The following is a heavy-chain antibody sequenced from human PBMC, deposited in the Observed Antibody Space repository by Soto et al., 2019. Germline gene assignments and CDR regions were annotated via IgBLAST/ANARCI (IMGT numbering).Heavy chain of an antibody. CDR1: GYSFTSYW. J-gene: IGHJ3*02. CDR3: ASXGDPYHHDSSGYGAFDT. D-gene: IGHD3-22*01. V-gene: IGHV5-51*01. Sequence: PGESLKISCVGSGYSFTSYWIGWVRQMPGKGLEWMGIIYPGDSDTRYSPSFQGQVTISADKSISTAYLQWSSLKASDTAMYYCASXGDPYHHDSSGYGAFDTWGQGTTVTVSS. CDR2: IYPGDSDT.